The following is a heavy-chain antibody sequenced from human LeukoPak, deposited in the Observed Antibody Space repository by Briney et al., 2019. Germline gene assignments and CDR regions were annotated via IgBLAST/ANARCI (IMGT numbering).Heavy chain of an antibody. Sequence: GGSLGLSCAASGFTFSSYGMHWVRQAPGKGLQWVAVIWYDGSNKYYADSVEGRFTISRDNSKNTLYLQMNSLRAEDTAVYYCARDYSGPDYWGQGTLVTVSS. D-gene: IGHD4-11*01. CDR3: ARDYSGPDY. V-gene: IGHV3-33*01. J-gene: IGHJ4*02. CDR2: IWYDGSNK. CDR1: GFTFSSYG.